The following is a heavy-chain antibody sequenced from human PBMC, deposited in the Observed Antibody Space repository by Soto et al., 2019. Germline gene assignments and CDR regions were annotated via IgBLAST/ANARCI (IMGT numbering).Heavy chain of an antibody. J-gene: IGHJ4*02. V-gene: IGHV3-53*01. Sequence: EVQLVESGGGLIQPGGSLRLSCAASGFTVSSNYMSWVRQAPGKGLEWVSVIYSGGSTYYADSVKGRFTISRDNSKNTLYLQMNSRRAEDTAVYYCARDLYYYGSGGGYFDYWGQGTLVTVSS. CDR2: IYSGGST. CDR3: ARDLYYYGSGGGYFDY. D-gene: IGHD3-10*01. CDR1: GFTVSSNY.